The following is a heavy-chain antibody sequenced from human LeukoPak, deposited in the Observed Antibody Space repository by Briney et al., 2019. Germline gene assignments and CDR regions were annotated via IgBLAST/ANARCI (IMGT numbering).Heavy chain of an antibody. V-gene: IGHV1-2*02. CDR1: GYTFTGYY. J-gene: IGHJ3*02. D-gene: IGHD3-10*01. Sequence: GASVKVSCKASGYTFTGYYMHWVRQAPGQGLEWMGWINPNSGGTNYAQKFQGRVTMTRDTSISTAYMELSRLRSDDTAVYYCARRLGPGIDAFDIWGQGTMVTVSS. CDR3: ARRLGPGIDAFDI. CDR2: INPNSGGT.